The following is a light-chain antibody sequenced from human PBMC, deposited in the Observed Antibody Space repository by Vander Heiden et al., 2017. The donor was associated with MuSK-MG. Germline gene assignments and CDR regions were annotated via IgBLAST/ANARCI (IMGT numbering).Light chain of an antibody. J-gene: IGKJ2*01. V-gene: IGKV4-1*01. Sequence: DIVMTPSPDSLAVSLGERATINCKSSQSVFYSSNNKNYFAWYQQKPGQPPKLLIYWASTRESGVPDRFSGSGSGTDFTLTISSLQAEDVAVYYCHQDDSTPYTCGQGTKLEIK. CDR3: HQDDSTPYT. CDR2: WAS. CDR1: QSVFYSSNNKNY.